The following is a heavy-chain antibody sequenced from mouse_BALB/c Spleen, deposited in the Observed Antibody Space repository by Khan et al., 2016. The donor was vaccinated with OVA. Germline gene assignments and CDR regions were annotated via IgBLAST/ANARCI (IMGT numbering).Heavy chain of an antibody. CDR1: GYTFTSYW. CDR3: TNHGSSSAWFTY. V-gene: IGHV1-7*01. J-gene: IGHJ3*01. CDR2: INPSTDYT. D-gene: IGHD1-1*01. Sequence: VQLQESGAELAKPGASVKMSCKASGYTFTSYWMHWVKQRPGQGLEWIGYINPSTDYTESNQKFKDKATLTADKSSSTAYMQLTSLTSEDSAVYYCTNHGSSSAWFTYWGQGTLVTVSA.